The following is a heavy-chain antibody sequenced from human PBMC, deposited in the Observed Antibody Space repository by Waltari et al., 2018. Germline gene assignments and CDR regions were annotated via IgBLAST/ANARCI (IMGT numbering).Heavy chain of an antibody. D-gene: IGHD1-1*01. J-gene: IGHJ6*03. CDR3: AKDRGYGFYYYYYMDV. CDR2: IRGSGGST. V-gene: IGHV3-23*04. CDR1: GFTFSSYA. Sequence: EVQLVESGGGLVQPGGSLRLSCAASGFTFSSYAMSWVRQAPGKGLEWVSAIRGSGGSTYYADSVKGRFTISRDNSKNTLYLQMNSLRAEDTAVYYCAKDRGYGFYYYYYMDVWGKGTTVTVSS.